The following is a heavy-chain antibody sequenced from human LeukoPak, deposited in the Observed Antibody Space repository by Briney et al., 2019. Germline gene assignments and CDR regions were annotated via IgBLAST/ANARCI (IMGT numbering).Heavy chain of an antibody. D-gene: IGHD2-15*01. CDR1: GGSFSGYY. V-gene: IGHV4-34*01. CDR3: ARTWVGCSGGSCCEDY. Sequence: SETLSLTCAVYGGSFSGYYWSWIRQPPGKGLEWIGEINHSGSTNYNPSPKSRVTISVDTSKNQFSLKLSSVTAADTAVYYCARTWVGCSGGSCCEDYWGQGTLVTVSS. CDR2: INHSGST. J-gene: IGHJ4*02.